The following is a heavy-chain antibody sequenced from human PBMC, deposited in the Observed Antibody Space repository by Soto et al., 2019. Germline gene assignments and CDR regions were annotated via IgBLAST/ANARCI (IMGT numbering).Heavy chain of an antibody. J-gene: IGHJ4*02. CDR2: IFPLTDIP. Sequence: QVQLVQSGAEVKKPGSSVKVSCKASGGTFRNYPINWVRQAPGQGLEWMGSIFPLTDIPDDAQNFQARLTISADKSTSTAYMEISSLTSDATAMYFCARGPLVVLNYFESWGQGSLVTVSS. CDR3: ARGPLVVLNYFES. D-gene: IGHD2-15*01. V-gene: IGHV1-69*02. CDR1: GGTFRNYP.